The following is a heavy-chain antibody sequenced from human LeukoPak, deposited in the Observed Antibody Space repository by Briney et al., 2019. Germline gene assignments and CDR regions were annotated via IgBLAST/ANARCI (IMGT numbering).Heavy chain of an antibody. CDR1: GGSMSSVY. V-gene: IGHV4-59*01. CDR2: IYYSGTP. J-gene: IGHJ4*02. Sequence: SETLSLTCTVSGGSMSSVYWSWIRQPPGQGLEWLASIYYSGTPTYNPSLNRRGTISIDTSKNQFSLKLTSVTAADTATYFCARESNWVFDYWGQGARVTVSS. CDR3: ARESNWVFDY. D-gene: IGHD7-27*01.